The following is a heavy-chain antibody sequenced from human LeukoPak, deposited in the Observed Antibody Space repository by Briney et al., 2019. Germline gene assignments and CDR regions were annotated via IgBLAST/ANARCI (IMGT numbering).Heavy chain of an antibody. D-gene: IGHD1-7*01. CDR3: AKDAIPGNSVWDYFAY. J-gene: IGHJ4*02. CDR1: GFTFSSCA. V-gene: IGHV3-23*01. CDR2: IGGGTDT. Sequence: GGSLTLSCAASGFTFSSCAMSWVGQAPGKGLEWVSSIGGGTDTYYADSVKGRFTVSRDNSKNTLYLQLNSLRAEDSAVYYCAKDAIPGNSVWDYFAYWGQGTLVTVSS.